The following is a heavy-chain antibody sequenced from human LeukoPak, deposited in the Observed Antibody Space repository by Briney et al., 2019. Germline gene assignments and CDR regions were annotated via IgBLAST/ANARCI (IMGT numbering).Heavy chain of an antibody. CDR1: CGSISSGGYY. CDR3: ARGGSRYYDSSGSGYFDY. Sequence: PSQTLSLTCTVACGSISSGGYYWSWIRQHPGKGLEWIGYIYYSVSTYYNPSLKSRVTISVDTSKTQFSLKLSSVTAADTAVYCCARGGSRYYDSSGSGYFDYWGQGTLVTASS. V-gene: IGHV4-31*03. CDR2: IYYSVST. J-gene: IGHJ4*02. D-gene: IGHD3-22*01.